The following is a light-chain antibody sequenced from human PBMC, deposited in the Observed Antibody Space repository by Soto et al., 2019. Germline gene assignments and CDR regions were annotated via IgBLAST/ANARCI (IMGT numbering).Light chain of an antibody. J-gene: IGKJ1*01. Sequence: IALTMFPATVYLSPRDRATLSCRVSQSVSSYLAWYQQKPGQAPRLLIYDASNRATGIPARFSGSGSGTDFTLTISSLEPEDFAVYYCQQRSNWPRTFGQGTKV. V-gene: IGKV3-11*01. CDR3: QQRSNWPRT. CDR2: DAS. CDR1: QSVSSY.